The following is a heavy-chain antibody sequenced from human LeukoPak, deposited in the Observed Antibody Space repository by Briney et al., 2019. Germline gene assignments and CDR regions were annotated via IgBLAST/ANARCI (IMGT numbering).Heavy chain of an antibody. V-gene: IGHV4-31*03. CDR2: IHYSGDT. CDR3: ARVVAYDSTGYCLYYFVY. D-gene: IGHD3-22*01. CDR1: GGSISSGGYY. J-gene: IGHJ4*02. Sequence: SQTLSLTCTVSGGSISSGGYYWSWIRQHPGKGLEWIGYIHYSGDTYYSPSLKSRLTISVDTSKNQFSLRLRSVTAADTAVYYCARVVAYDSTGYCLYYFVYWGQGTLVTV.